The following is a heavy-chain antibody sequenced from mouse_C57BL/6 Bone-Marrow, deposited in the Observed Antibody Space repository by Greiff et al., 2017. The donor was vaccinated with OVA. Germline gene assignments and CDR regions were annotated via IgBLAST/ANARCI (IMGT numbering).Heavy chain of an antibody. Sequence: QVHVKQPGAELVKPGASVKMSCKASGYTFTSYWITWVKQRPGQGLEWIGDIYPGSGSTNYNEKFKSKATLTVDTSSSTAYMQLSSLTSEDSAVYYCARERETYAGDYWGQGTTLTVSS. CDR2: IYPGSGST. CDR1: GYTFTSYW. D-gene: IGHD2-10*02. CDR3: ARERETYAGDY. V-gene: IGHV1-55*01. J-gene: IGHJ2*01.